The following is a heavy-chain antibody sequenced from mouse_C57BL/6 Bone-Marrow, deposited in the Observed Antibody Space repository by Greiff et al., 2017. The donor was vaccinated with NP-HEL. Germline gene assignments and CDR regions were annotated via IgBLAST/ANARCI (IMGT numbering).Heavy chain of an antibody. Sequence: EVKLVESGGDLVKPGGSLKLSCAASGFTFSSYCMSWVRQTPDKRLEWVATISSGGSYTYYPDSVKGRFTISRDNASNTLYLQMSSLKSEDTAMYYCARARYYYGISYPFDYWGQGATLTVSS. CDR3: ARARYYYGISYPFDY. D-gene: IGHD1-1*01. CDR2: ISSGGSYT. V-gene: IGHV5-6*01. CDR1: GFTFSSYC. J-gene: IGHJ2*01.